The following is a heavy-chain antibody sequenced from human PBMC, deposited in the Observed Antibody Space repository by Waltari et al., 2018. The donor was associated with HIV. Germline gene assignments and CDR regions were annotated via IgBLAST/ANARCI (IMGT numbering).Heavy chain of an antibody. J-gene: IGHJ4*02. CDR3: VRDDPGYGPIDY. V-gene: IGHV3-7*03. CDR2: IRRGNNEK. D-gene: IGHD3-16*01. Sequence: RLTCEASGFELRHYSMNWVRQSPMRGLEWVASIRRGNNEKHYLDSVRGRFAISRDISESSVYLQMESLKEDDTATYFCVRDDPGYGPIDYWGQGTLVTV. CDR1: GFELRHYS.